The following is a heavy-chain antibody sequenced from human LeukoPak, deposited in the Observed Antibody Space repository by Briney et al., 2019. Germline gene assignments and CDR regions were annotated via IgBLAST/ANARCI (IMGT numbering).Heavy chain of an antibody. CDR1: GYTFTSYD. V-gene: IGHV1-8*01. J-gene: IGHJ4*02. Sequence: PSVKVSCKASGYTFTSYDINWARQATGQGLEWMGWMNPNSGSTGYAQKFQGRVTMTRNTSISTAYMELSSLRSEDTAVYYCARGRIVATLLYYLDYWGQGTLVTVSS. CDR2: MNPNSGST. D-gene: IGHD5-12*01. CDR3: ARGRIVATLLYYLDY.